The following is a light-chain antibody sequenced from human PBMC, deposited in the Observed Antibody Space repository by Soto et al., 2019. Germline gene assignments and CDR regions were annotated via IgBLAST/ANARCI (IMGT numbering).Light chain of an antibody. Sequence: PGERVTLSCRASQSVSSSYLTWHQQKPGQAPRLLIYGALSRATGIPDRFSGSGSGTDFTLTISRLEPEDFALYYCQQYATSPLTFGGGTKVDIK. J-gene: IGKJ4*01. CDR1: QSVSSSY. V-gene: IGKV3-20*01. CDR3: QQYATSPLT. CDR2: GAL.